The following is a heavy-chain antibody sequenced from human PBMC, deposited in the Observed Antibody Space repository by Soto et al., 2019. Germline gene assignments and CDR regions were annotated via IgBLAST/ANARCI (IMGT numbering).Heavy chain of an antibody. CDR2: IWYNGSEK. V-gene: IGHV3-33*06. D-gene: IGHD4-17*01. J-gene: IGHJ6*02. CDR3: AKDYGYWTRLYYKAMDV. CDR1: GFTFSSYG. Sequence: GGSLRLSCAASGFTFSSYGMHWVRQAPGKGLEWVAVIWYNGSEKKYADSVKGRFTISRDNSEKTLYLQMNSLRAEDTAVYYCAKDYGYWTRLYYKAMDVSGQGTTVTVSS.